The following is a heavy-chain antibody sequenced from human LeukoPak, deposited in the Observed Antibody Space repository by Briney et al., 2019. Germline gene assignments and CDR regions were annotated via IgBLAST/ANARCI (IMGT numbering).Heavy chain of an antibody. D-gene: IGHD6-13*01. J-gene: IGHJ4*02. Sequence: GGSLRLSCAASGFTFSSYAMSWVRQAPGKGLEWVSAISGSGGSTYYADSVKGRFTISRDNSKNTLYLQMNSLRTEDTAVYYCAKDGIAAELFDYWGQGTLVTVSS. V-gene: IGHV3-23*01. CDR3: AKDGIAAELFDY. CDR1: GFTFSSYA. CDR2: ISGSGGST.